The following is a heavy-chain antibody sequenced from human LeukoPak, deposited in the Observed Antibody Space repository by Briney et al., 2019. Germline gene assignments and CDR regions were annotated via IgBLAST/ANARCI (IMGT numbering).Heavy chain of an antibody. Sequence: GGSLRLSCAASGFIFDAYGMHGVRQAPGKGLEWVAVISHDGTTNEYYSDSVKGRFTISRDNSKNTLYLQMNTLRTEDTAVYYCAKDSASLSSHFATYFDYWGQGTLVTVSS. CDR2: ISHDGTTNE. J-gene: IGHJ4*02. V-gene: IGHV3-30*18. CDR3: AKDSASLSSHFATYFDY. CDR1: GFIFDAYG. D-gene: IGHD6-13*01.